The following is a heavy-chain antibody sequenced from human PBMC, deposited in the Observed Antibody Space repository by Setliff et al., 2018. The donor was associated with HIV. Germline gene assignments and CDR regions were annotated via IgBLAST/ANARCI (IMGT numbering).Heavy chain of an antibody. CDR3: ARDDSNYRQHGMDV. J-gene: IGHJ6*02. Sequence: SETLSLTCTVSGGSISSYYWSWIRQPPGKGLEWLGHIYSSGSTNYNPSLKSRVTISVDTSKNQFSLKLYSVTAADTAVYYCARDDSNYRQHGMDVWGQGTTVTVSS. D-gene: IGHD4-4*01. CDR1: GGSISSYY. V-gene: IGHV4-4*09. CDR2: IYSSGST.